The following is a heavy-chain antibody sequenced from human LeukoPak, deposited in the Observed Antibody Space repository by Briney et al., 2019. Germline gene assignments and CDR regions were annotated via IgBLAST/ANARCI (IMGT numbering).Heavy chain of an antibody. CDR2: IIPIFGTA. CDR1: GGTFSSYA. D-gene: IGHD3-9*01. CDR3: ARNLVLRYFDWLYY. J-gene: IGHJ4*02. Sequence: ASVKVSCKASGGTFSSYAISWVRQAPGQGLEWMGGIIPIFGTANYAQKFQGRVTITADKSTSTAYMELSSLRSEDTAVYYCARNLVLRYFDWLYYWGQGTLVTVSS. V-gene: IGHV1-69*06.